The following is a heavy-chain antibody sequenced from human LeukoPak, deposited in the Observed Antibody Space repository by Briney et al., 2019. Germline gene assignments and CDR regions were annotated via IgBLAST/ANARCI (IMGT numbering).Heavy chain of an antibody. D-gene: IGHD3-10*01. CDR1: GGSMSSYY. CDR2: IYHSGST. J-gene: IGHJ4*02. Sequence: SETLSLTCSVSGGSMSSYYWSWIRQSPGKGLEWIGYIYHSGSTDYNSSLKSRVTISEDTSKKQFSLKVSSVTAADTAVYYCARVGSGSYYIWDYWGQGTLVTVSS. V-gene: IGHV4-59*01. CDR3: ARVGSGSYYIWDY.